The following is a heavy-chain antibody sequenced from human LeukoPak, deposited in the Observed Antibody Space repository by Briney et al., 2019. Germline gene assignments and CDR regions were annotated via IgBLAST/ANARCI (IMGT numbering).Heavy chain of an antibody. V-gene: IGHV4-61*08. J-gene: IGHJ4*02. CDR1: GGSISSGGYY. Sequence: SETLSLTCTVSGGSISSGGYYWSWIRQPPGKGLEWIGYIYYSGSTNYNPSLRSRVTISVDTSKNQFSLKLSSVTAADTAVYYCARAETTVTTLPYYWGQGTLVTVSS. CDR3: ARAETTVTTLPYY. D-gene: IGHD4-17*01. CDR2: IYYSGST.